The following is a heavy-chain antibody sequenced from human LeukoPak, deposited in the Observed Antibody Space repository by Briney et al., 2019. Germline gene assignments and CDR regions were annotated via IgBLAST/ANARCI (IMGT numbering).Heavy chain of an antibody. CDR2: INPNSGGT. CDR3: ARARVGYSNYESGPHYYYYYMDV. D-gene: IGHD4-11*01. CDR1: EYTFTGYY. Sequence: ASVKVSCKASEYTFTGYYMHWVRQAPGQGLEWMGWINPNSGGTNYAQKLQGRVTMTTDTSTSTAYMELRSLRSDDTAVYYCARARVGYSNYESGPHYYYYYMDVWGKGTTVTVSS. V-gene: IGHV1-2*02. J-gene: IGHJ6*03.